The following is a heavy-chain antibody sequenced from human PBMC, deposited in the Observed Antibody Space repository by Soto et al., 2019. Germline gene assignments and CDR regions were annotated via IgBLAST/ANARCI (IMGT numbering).Heavy chain of an antibody. CDR1: GGTVASSHW. V-gene: IGHV4-4*02. CDR3: AREIVTAGGNNYFDP. CDR2: VYHTGDT. Sequence: SESLSLTCGVSGGTVASSHWWSWVRQSPGGGLEWIGNVYHTGDTNLNPSLQSRVTISVDKSNNQFSLRLNSLTAADTAVYFCAREIVTAGGNNYFDPWGPGTLVTVSS. J-gene: IGHJ5*02. D-gene: IGHD2-21*02.